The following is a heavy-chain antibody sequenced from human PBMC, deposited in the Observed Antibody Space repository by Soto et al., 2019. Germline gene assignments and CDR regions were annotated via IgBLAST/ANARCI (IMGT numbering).Heavy chain of an antibody. J-gene: IGHJ6*02. CDR2: ISSSSSYI. D-gene: IGHD6-13*01. V-gene: IGHV3-21*01. CDR3: AGTIAAPLHNVPYYYYYGMDV. CDR1: GFTFSSYS. Sequence: PGGSLRLSCAASGFTFSSYSMNWVRQAPGKGLEWVSSISSSSSYIYYADSVKGRFTISRDNAKNSLYLQMNSLRAEDTAVYYCAGTIAAPLHNVPYYYYYGMDVWGQGTTVTVSS.